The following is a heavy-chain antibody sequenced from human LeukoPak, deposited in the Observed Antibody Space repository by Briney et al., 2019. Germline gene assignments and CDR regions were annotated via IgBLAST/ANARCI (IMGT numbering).Heavy chain of an antibody. CDR2: INPSGGST. J-gene: IGHJ6*02. CDR3: ASVYLHGMDV. CDR1: XXXXXXXX. V-gene: IGHV1-46*01. D-gene: IGHD1-14*01. Sequence: VKXSCKAXXXXXXXXXMHWXRXAAGXXLXWMAIINPSGGSTNYAQKFQGRVTMTRDTPTNTVYMEMSSLRIEDTAVYYCASVYLHGMDVWGQGTTVTVSS.